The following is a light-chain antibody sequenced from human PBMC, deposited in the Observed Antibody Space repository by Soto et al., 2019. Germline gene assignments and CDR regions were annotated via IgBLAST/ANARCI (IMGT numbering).Light chain of an antibody. J-gene: IGLJ1*01. CDR3: SSYAGSSNV. CDR2: EVN. Sequence: QSGLTQPPSASGYPGQSVAISCTGTSSDVGGYNYVSWYQQHPGKAPKLMIYEVNKRPSGVPDRFSGSKSGNTASLTVSGLQAEDEADYYCSSYAGSSNVFGTGTNVTV. CDR1: SSDVGGYNY. V-gene: IGLV2-8*01.